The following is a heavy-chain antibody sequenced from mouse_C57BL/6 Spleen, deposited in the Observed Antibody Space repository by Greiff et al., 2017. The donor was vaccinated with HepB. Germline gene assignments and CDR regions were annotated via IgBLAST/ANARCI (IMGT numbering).Heavy chain of an antibody. Sequence: DVHLVESGGGLVKPGGSLKLSCAASGFTFSSYAMSWVRQTPEKRLEWVATISDGGSYTYYPDNVKGRFTISRDNAKNNLYLQMSHLKSEDTAMYYCASYYTYWYFDVWGTGTTVTVSS. D-gene: IGHD2-12*01. V-gene: IGHV5-4*01. CDR3: ASYYTYWYFDV. CDR1: GFTFSSYA. CDR2: ISDGGSYT. J-gene: IGHJ1*03.